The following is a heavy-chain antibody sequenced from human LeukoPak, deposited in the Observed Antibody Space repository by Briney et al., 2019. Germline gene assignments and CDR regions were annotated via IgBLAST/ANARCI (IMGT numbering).Heavy chain of an antibody. CDR1: GFTLRSYE. Sequence: PGGSLRLSCVASGFTLRSYEMNWVRQAPGKGLEWVAVISSDGNNKYYADSVKGRFTISRDNSKNTLYLQMNSLTTEDTAVYFCAKGAPIGWAVVDYWGQGTLVTVSS. CDR2: ISSDGNNK. J-gene: IGHJ4*02. CDR3: AKGAPIGWAVVDY. V-gene: IGHV3-30*18. D-gene: IGHD6-19*01.